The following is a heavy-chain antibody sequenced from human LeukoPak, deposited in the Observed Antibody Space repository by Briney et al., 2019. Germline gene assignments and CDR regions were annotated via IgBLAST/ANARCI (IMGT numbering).Heavy chain of an antibody. Sequence: GESLKISCKGSGYSFTSYWIGWVRQMPGKGLEWMGIIYPGDSDTRYSPSFQGQVTISADKSISTAYLQRSSLKASDTAMYYCARHTSYSSGRRYYFDYWGQGTLVTVSS. CDR1: GYSFTSYW. J-gene: IGHJ4*02. CDR2: IYPGDSDT. D-gene: IGHD6-19*01. V-gene: IGHV5-51*01. CDR3: ARHTSYSSGRRYYFDY.